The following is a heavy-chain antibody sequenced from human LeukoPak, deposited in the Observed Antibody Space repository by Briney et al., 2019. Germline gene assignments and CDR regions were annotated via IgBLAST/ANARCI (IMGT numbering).Heavy chain of an antibody. J-gene: IGHJ6*02. CDR1: GGSISSGDYY. CDR2: IYYSGST. V-gene: IGHV4-30-4*08. CDR3: ARGGSGSYYKGNYYYYGMDV. D-gene: IGHD3-10*01. Sequence: PSETLSLTCTVSGGSISSGDYYWSWIRQPPGKGLEWIGYIYYSGSTYYNPSLKSRVTISVDTSKNQFSLKLSSVTAADTAVYYCARGGSGSYYKGNYYYYGMDVWGQGTTVTVSS.